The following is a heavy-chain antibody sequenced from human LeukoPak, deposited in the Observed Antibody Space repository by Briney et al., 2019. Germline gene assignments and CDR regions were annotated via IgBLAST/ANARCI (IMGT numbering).Heavy chain of an antibody. J-gene: IGHJ6*02. V-gene: IGHV3-30*18. CDR2: ISYDGSNK. CDR1: GFTFSSYG. CDR3: AKFPLYYYYYYGMDV. Sequence: GGSLRLSCAASGFTFSSYGMHWVRQAPGKGLEWVAVISYDGSNKYYADSVKGRFIISRDNSKNTLYLQMNSLRAEDTAVYYCAKFPLYYYYYYGMDVWGQGTTVTVSS.